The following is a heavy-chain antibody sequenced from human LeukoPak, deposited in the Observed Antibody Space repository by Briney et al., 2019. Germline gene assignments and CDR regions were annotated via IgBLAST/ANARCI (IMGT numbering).Heavy chain of an antibody. CDR3: ARVHRPYYYYGMDV. V-gene: IGHV3-30*04. CDR2: ISYDGSNK. Sequence: GRSLRLSCAASGFTFSSYAMHWVRQAPRKGLEWVAVISYDGSNKYYADSVKGRFTISRDNSKNTLYLQMNSLRAEDTAVYYCARVHRPYYYYGMDVWGKGTTVTVSS. CDR1: GFTFSSYA. J-gene: IGHJ6*04.